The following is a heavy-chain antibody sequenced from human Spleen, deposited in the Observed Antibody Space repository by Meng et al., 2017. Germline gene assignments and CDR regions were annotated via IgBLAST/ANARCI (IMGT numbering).Heavy chain of an antibody. V-gene: IGHV3-30*03. CDR2: ISDDGGTK. CDR1: GFIFTTCG. D-gene: IGHD2/OR15-2a*01. J-gene: IGHJ4*02. Sequence: QVHLVESGGGVVRPGRSLRLSCGASGFIFTTCGMHWVRQAPGKGLDWVAVISDDGGTKYYADSVKGRFSISRDNSKNTLYLQMNSLRPEDTAVYYCAMLKGDASCNADHWGQGTLVTVSS. CDR3: AMLKGDASCNADH.